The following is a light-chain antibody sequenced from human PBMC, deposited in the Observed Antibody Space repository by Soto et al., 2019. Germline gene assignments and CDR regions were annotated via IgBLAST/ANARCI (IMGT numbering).Light chain of an antibody. V-gene: IGKV3-15*01. CDR3: QQNDDWPAYT. CDR1: QSVSNN. CDR2: GAS. Sequence: EIVMTQSPATLSVSPGEGATLSCRASQSVSNNLVWYQQKPGQAPRLLIFGASTRATGIPARFSGSGSGTEFTLTISSLQSEDFAVYCCQQNDDWPAYTFGQGTNLEIK. J-gene: IGKJ2*01.